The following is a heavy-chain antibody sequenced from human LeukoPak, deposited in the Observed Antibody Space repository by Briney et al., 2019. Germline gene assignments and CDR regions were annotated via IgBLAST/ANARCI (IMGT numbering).Heavy chain of an antibody. D-gene: IGHD5-12*01. CDR2: IYYSGTT. CDR1: GGSIGTSSFY. CDR3: ARHRGYDFADY. Sequence: SETLSLTCTVSGGSIGTSSFYCVWIRQPPGKGLEWIGSIYYSGTTYYNPSLKSRVIISVDMSKNQFSLKVSSMTAADTAVYYCARHRGYDFADYWGPGTLVTVSS. J-gene: IGHJ4*02. V-gene: IGHV4-39*01.